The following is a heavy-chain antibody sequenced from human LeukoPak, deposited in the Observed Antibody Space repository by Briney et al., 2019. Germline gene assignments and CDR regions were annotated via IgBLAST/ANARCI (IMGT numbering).Heavy chain of an antibody. Sequence: PSETLSLTCTVYGGSFSGYYWSWIRQPPGKGLEWTGYIYHSGSTYYNPSLKSRVTISVDRSKNQFSLKLSSVTAADTAVYYCARVPITGTLSGYFDYWGQGTLVTVSS. V-gene: IGHV4-34*01. CDR2: IYHSGST. D-gene: IGHD1-20*01. J-gene: IGHJ4*02. CDR3: ARVPITGTLSGYFDY. CDR1: GGSFSGYY.